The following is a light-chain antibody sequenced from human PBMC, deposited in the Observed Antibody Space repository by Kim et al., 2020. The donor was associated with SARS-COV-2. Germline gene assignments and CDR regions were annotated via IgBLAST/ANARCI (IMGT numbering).Light chain of an antibody. CDR1: SSNIGARFD. Sequence: QRVTISCTGSSSNIGARFDVHWYQQLPGAAPKFLIYSNNNRPSGVPDRFSASKSGTSASLAITGLQAEDEADYYCQSFDSSLTSYVVGTGTKVTVL. CDR2: SNN. CDR3: QSFDSSLTSYV. J-gene: IGLJ1*01. V-gene: IGLV1-40*01.